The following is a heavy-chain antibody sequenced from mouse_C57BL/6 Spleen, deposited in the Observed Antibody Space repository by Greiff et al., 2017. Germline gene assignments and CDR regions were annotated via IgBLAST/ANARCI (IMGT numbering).Heavy chain of an antibody. D-gene: IGHD4-1*01. J-gene: IGHJ2*01. CDR1: GFTFSSYA. CDR2: ISDGGSYT. Sequence: EVKLMESGGGLVKPGGSLKLSCAASGFTFSSYALSWVRQTPEKRLEWVATISDGGSYTYYPDNVKARFPFTRDTAKNNLYLQMSNLKTEDTAMSYGARAGTGAAFDYWGEGTTLTVSS. CDR3: ARAGTGAAFDY. V-gene: IGHV5-4*03.